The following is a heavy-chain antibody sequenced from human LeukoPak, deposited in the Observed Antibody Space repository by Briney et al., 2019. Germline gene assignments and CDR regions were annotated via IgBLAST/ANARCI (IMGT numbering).Heavy chain of an antibody. V-gene: IGHV4-31*11. CDR2: IYYNART. CDR1: RGSLSSGSDH. J-gene: IGHJ4*02. Sequence: SGTLSLTCAVSRGSLSSGSDHWSCIRQHPRTCLEWIGYIYYNARTSYTPSLKSRVTISVDTSNNQFSLKLSSVPAADTAVYYCARGPPAYFGSGSSSADFDYWGQGTLVTVSS. D-gene: IGHD3-10*01. CDR3: ARGPPAYFGSGSSSADFDY.